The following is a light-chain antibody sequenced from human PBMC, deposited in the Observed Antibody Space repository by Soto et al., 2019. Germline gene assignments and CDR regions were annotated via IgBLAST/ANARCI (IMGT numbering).Light chain of an antibody. CDR1: QSINNY. CDR2: HAS. J-gene: IGKJ3*01. CDR3: QQSYNTPPT. Sequence: DIQMTQSPSSLSASVGDRVTITCRASQSINNYLSWYHQKPGKAPKLLIYHASSLPTGVPSRFTGSGSGTDFTLTISKLQPEDFVTYYWQQSYNTPPTFGPGTKVDIK. V-gene: IGKV1-39*01.